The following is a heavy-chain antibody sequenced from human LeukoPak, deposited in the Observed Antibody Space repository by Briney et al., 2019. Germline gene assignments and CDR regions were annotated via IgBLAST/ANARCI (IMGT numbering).Heavy chain of an antibody. CDR3: VRGVGGSTYLDY. CDR2: IKSDGSWT. V-gene: IGHV3-74*01. CDR1: GFSFSDHW. Sequence: GGSLRLSRAASGFSFSDHWMHWVRQVPGKGPVWVSRIKSDGSWTNDADSVKGRFTISRDNAKNTLYLQMNSLRVEDTAVYHCVRGVGGSTYLDYWGQGALVTVSS. D-gene: IGHD3-16*01. J-gene: IGHJ4*02.